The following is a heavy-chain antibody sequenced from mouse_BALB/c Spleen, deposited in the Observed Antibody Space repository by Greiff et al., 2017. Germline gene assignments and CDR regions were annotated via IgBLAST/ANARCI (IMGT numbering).Heavy chain of an antibody. D-gene: IGHD2-10*02. V-gene: IGHV14-4*02. J-gene: IGHJ3*01. Sequence: GQLQQSGAELVRSGASVKLSCTASGFNIKDYYMHWVKQRPEQGLEWIGWIDPENGDTEYAPKFQGKATMTADTSSNTAYLQLSSLTSEDTAVYYCIMYGNLAYWGQGTLVTVSA. CDR1: GFNIKDYY. CDR2: IDPENGDT. CDR3: IMYGNLAY.